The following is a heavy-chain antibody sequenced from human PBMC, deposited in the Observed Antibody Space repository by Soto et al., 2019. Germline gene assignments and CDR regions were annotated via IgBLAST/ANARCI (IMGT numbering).Heavy chain of an antibody. Sequence: GGSLRLSCAASGFTFRTYAMSWVRQAPGKGLEWVSVISGSTGKTYYADSVKGRFTISRDNSKNTLSLQMNSLRGEDTAVYFCAKNRGSASPYYYNMGVWGQETMVTVSS. CDR2: ISGSTGKT. D-gene: IGHD3-10*01. CDR1: GFTFRTYA. V-gene: IGHV3-23*01. J-gene: IGHJ6*01. CDR3: AKNRGSASPYYYNMGV.